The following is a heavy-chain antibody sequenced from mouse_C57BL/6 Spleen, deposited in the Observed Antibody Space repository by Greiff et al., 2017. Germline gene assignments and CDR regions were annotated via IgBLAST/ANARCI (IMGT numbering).Heavy chain of an antibody. J-gene: IGHJ2*01. D-gene: IGHD1-1*02. CDR3: AKDEKIEGGGYFDY. CDR2: FYPGSGSI. Sequence: VQLQQSGAELVKPGASVKLSCKASGYTFTEYTIHWVKQRSGQGLEWIGWFYPGSGSIKYNEKFKDKATLTADKSSSTVEMELSRLTSEDSAVYFWAKDEKIEGGGYFDYWGQGTTLTVSS. CDR1: GYTFTEYT. V-gene: IGHV1-62-2*01.